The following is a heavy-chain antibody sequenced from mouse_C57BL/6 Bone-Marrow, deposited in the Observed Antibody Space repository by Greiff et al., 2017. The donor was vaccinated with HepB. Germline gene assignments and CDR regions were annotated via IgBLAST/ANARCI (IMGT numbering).Heavy chain of an antibody. CDR2: IHPNSGST. CDR1: GYTFTSYW. D-gene: IGHD3-2*02. Sequence: QVQLQQPGAELVKPGASVKLSCKASGYTFTSYWMHWVKQRPGQGLEWIGMIHPNSGSTNYNEKFKSKATLTVDKSSSTAYMQLSSLTSEDSAVYYCARSPQLRLPFDYWGQGTTLTVSS. V-gene: IGHV1-64*01. CDR3: ARSPQLRLPFDY. J-gene: IGHJ2*01.